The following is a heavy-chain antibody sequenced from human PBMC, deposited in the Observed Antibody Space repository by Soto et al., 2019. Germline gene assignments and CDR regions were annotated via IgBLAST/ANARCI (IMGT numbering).Heavy chain of an antibody. Sequence: ASVKVSCKASGYTFTSYYMHLVRQAPGQGLEWIGIINPSRGTTSYAQKFQGRVTMTRDTSTSTVYMELSSLRSEDTAVYYCARRRGVTTVTKGGTDVWGQGTRVT. D-gene: IGHD4-17*01. CDR1: GYTFTSYY. V-gene: IGHV1-46*01. CDR2: INPSRGTT. J-gene: IGHJ6*02. CDR3: ARRRGVTTVTKGGTDV.